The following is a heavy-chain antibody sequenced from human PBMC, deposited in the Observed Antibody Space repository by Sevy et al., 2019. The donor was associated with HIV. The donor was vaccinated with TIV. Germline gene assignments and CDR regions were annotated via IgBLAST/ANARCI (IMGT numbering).Heavy chain of an antibody. Sequence: GGSLRLSCAASGFTFRSYWMTWVRRAPGKGLEWVANVDQDGSSESYVDSVKGRFTISRVNVENSLFLQMNSLRVEDTAAYFCATDLYSHGTYWGQGILVTVSS. V-gene: IGHV3-7*01. CDR1: GFTFRSYW. D-gene: IGHD5-18*01. CDR3: ATDLYSHGTY. CDR2: VDQDGSSE. J-gene: IGHJ4*02.